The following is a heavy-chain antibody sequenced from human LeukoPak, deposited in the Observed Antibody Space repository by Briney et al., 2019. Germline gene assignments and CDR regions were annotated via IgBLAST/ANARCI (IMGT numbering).Heavy chain of an antibody. CDR2: IYSGSST. V-gene: IGHV3-66*02. D-gene: IGHD3-22*01. CDR3: ARGGLDSSGYFDY. Sequence: GGSLRLSCAASGFTVSWNYLSRVRQAPGKGLEWVSVIYSGSSTYYADSVKGRFTISRDNSKNTLYLQMNSLRAEDTAVYYCARGGLDSSGYFDYWGQGTLVTVSS. J-gene: IGHJ4*02. CDR1: GFTVSWNY.